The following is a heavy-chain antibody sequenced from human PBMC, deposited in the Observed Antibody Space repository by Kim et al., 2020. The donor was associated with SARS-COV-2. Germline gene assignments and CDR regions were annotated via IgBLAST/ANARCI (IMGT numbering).Heavy chain of an antibody. J-gene: IGHJ4*02. Sequence: GGSLRLSCAASGFTFSSYSMNWVRQAPGKGLEWVSSISSSSSYIYYADSVKGRFTISRDNAKNSLYLQMNSLRAEDTAVYYCARDGGFGLVIIPLDYWGQGTLVTVSS. D-gene: IGHD3-3*01. V-gene: IGHV3-21*01. CDR1: GFTFSSYS. CDR3: ARDGGFGLVIIPLDY. CDR2: ISSSSSYI.